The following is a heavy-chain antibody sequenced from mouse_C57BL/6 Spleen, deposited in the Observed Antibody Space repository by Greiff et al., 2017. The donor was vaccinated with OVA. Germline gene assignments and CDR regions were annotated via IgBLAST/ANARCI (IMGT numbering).Heavy chain of an antibody. CDR2: ISYDGSN. D-gene: IGHD4-1*01. CDR3: ARRDWDAMDY. V-gene: IGHV3-6*01. J-gene: IGHJ4*01. CDR1: GYSITSGYY. Sequence: EVKLQESGPGLVKPSQSLSLTCSVTGYSITSGYYWNWIRQFPGNKLEWMGYISYDGSNNYNPSLKNRISITRDTSKNQFFLKLNSVTTEDTATYYCARRDWDAMDYWGQGTSVTVSS.